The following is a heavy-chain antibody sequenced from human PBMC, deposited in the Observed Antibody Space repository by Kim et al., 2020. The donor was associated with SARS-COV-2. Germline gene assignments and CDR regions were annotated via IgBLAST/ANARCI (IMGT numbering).Heavy chain of an antibody. Sequence: SETLSLTCTVSGGSISSSSYYWGWIRQPPGKGLEWIGSIYYSGSTYYNPSLKSRVTISVDTSKNQFSLKLSSVTAADTAVYYCARQALQDYYDSSGIFDYWGQGTLATVSS. J-gene: IGHJ4*02. CDR3: ARQALQDYYDSSGIFDY. D-gene: IGHD3-22*01. CDR1: GGSISSSSYY. CDR2: IYYSGST. V-gene: IGHV4-39*01.